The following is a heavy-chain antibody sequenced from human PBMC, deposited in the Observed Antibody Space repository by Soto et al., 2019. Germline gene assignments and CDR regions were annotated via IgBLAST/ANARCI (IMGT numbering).Heavy chain of an antibody. Sequence: GGSLRLSCAASGFTFSSYAMSWVRQAPGKGLEWVSAISGSGGSTYYADSVKGRFTISRDNSKNTLYLQMNSLRAEDTAVYYCAKPLFCSGGSCYSLFDYWGQGTLVTVSS. V-gene: IGHV3-23*01. CDR1: GFTFSSYA. CDR2: ISGSGGST. D-gene: IGHD2-15*01. J-gene: IGHJ4*02. CDR3: AKPLFCSGGSCYSLFDY.